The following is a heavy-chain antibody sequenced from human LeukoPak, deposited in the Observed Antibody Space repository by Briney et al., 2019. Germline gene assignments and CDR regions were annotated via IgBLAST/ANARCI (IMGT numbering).Heavy chain of an antibody. V-gene: IGHV3-49*04. Sequence: GGSLRLSCTISGFTFGDYAMSWVRQAPGKGLEWVSFIRRKAHGGTTEYAASVKGRFSSSRDDSKSIAYLQMNSLKTEDTAVYFCTRVTYYYDNSGYFHFDSWGQGSLVTVSS. CDR3: TRVTYYYDNSGYFHFDS. J-gene: IGHJ4*02. D-gene: IGHD3-22*01. CDR1: GFTFGDYA. CDR2: IRRKAHGGTT.